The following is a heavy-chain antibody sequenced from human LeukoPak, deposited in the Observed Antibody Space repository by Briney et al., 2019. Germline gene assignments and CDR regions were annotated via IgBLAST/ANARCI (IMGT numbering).Heavy chain of an antibody. CDR1: GYTFTGYY. V-gene: IGHV1-2*02. J-gene: IGHJ4*02. Sequence: ASVKVSCKASGYTFTGYYMHWVRQAPGQGLEWMGWINPNSGGTNYAQKFQGRVTMTRDTSISTAYMELSRLRSDDTAVYYCARVQESSWYTPFDYWGQGTLVTVSS. D-gene: IGHD6-13*01. CDR3: ARVQESSWYTPFDY. CDR2: INPNSGGT.